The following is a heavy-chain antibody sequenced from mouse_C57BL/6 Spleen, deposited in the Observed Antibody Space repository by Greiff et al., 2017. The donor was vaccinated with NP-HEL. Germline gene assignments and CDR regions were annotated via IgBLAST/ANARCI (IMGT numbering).Heavy chain of an antibody. J-gene: IGHJ4*01. D-gene: IGHD2-3*01. CDR1: GYTFTDYN. CDR3: ARYDGYDYAMDY. V-gene: IGHV1-18*01. Sequence: EVQLQQSGPELVKPGASVKIPCKASGYTFTDYNMDWVKQSHGKSLEWIGDINPNNGGTIYNQKFKGKATMNVDKSYSTAYMELRSLTSEDTAVYYCARYDGYDYAMDYWGQGTSVTVSS. CDR2: INPNNGGT.